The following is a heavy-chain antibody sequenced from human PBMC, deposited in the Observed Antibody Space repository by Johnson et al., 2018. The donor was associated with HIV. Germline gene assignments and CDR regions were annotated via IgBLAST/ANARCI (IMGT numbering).Heavy chain of an antibody. J-gene: IGHJ3*02. D-gene: IGHD4-17*01. V-gene: IGHV3-NL1*01. CDR3: ARTGMTTVTTSPDAFDI. CDR1: GFTFSSYG. Sequence: QVQLVESGGGAVQPGRSLRLSCAASGFTFSSYGMHWVRQAPGKGLEWVAVIYSGGSTYYADSVKGRFTITRDNSKNTLYLQMNSLRAEDTAVYYCARTGMTTVTTSPDAFDIWGQGTMVTVSS. CDR2: IYSGGST.